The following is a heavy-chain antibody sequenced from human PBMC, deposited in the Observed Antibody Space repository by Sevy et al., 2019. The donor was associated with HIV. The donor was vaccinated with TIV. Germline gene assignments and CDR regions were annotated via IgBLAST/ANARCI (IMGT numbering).Heavy chain of an antibody. J-gene: IGHJ6*02. D-gene: IGHD3-3*01. V-gene: IGHV1-24*01. CDR1: GYTLTELS. CDR2: FDPEDGET. Sequence: ASVKVSCKVSGYTLTELSMHWVRQAPGKGLEWMGGFDPEDGETIYAQKFQGRVTMTEDTSTDTAYMELSSLRSEDTAVYYCATVVRIFGVVTRYYYYGMDVWGQGTTVTVSS. CDR3: ATVVRIFGVVTRYYYYGMDV.